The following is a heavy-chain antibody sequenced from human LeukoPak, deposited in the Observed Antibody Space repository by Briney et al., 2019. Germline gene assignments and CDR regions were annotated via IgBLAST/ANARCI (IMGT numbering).Heavy chain of an antibody. J-gene: IGHJ4*02. CDR1: GFTFSDYS. CDR3: ASRVGALDY. V-gene: IGHV3-48*01. D-gene: IGHD1-26*01. CDR2: TSSSSSAI. Sequence: LSAGTLRFSCVATGFTFSDYSMNWVRQAPGKGLEWVSHTSSSSSAISYADSAKGRFTISRDNDKNSLFLQMDSLRADDTAVYYCASRVGALDYWGQGTLVTVSS.